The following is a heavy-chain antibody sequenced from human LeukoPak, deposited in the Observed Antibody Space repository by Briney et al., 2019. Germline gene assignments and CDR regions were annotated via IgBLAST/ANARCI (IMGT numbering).Heavy chain of an antibody. CDR1: GFSVSNNY. V-gene: IGHV3-53*01. D-gene: IGHD3-10*01. CDR2: IYSVGST. Sequence: GGSLRLSCAASGFSVSNNYMSWVRQAPGKGLEWVSVIYSVGSTYYADSVKGRFTISRDNAKNTLYLQMNRLTVEDTAVYYCGRGMRDYYGLDYWGQGILVTVSS. J-gene: IGHJ4*02. CDR3: GRGMRDYYGLDY.